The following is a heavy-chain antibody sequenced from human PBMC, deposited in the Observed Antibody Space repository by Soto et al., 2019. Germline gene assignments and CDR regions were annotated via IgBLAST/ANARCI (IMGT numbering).Heavy chain of an antibody. V-gene: IGHV3-66*01. Sequence: PGGSLRLSCAAAGFSVSTSHISWVRQAPGKGLEWVSVIYSGGATHYAVSVKGRLIISRDKSKNTVDLQMNSLRAEDTAVYYCAKNVGKQIWIGWDYGMDVWGQGTTVTVSS. J-gene: IGHJ6*02. CDR3: AKNVGKQIWIGWDYGMDV. CDR2: IYSGGAT. CDR1: GFSVSTSH. D-gene: IGHD3-3*01.